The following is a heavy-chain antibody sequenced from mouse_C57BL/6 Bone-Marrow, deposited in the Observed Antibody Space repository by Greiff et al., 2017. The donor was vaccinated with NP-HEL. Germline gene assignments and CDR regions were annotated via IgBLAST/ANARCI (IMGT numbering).Heavy chain of an antibody. CDR2: IYPGSGST. CDR3: AREGRLRFDYYAMDY. Sequence: QVQLQQPGAELVKPGASVKMSCKASGYTFTSYWITWVKQRPGQGLEWIGDIYPGSGSTNYNEKFKSKATLTVDTSSSTAYMQLSSLTSEDSAVYYCAREGRLRFDYYAMDYWGQGTSVTVSS. J-gene: IGHJ4*01. V-gene: IGHV1-55*01. CDR1: GYTFTSYW. D-gene: IGHD1-1*01.